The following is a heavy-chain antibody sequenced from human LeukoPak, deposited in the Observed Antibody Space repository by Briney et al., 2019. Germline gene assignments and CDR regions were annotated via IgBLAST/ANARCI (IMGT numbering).Heavy chain of an antibody. CDR3: ARDYPTWCSGGSCLIFDY. CDR2: ISSSSSYI. D-gene: IGHD2-15*01. CDR1: GFGLSSYN. Sequence: GGSLRLSCAASGFGLSSYNMNWVRQAPGKGLEWVSSISSSSSYIYYADSVKGRFTISRDNAKNSLYLQMNSLRAEDTAVYYCARDYPTWCSGGSCLIFDYWGQGTLVTVSS. V-gene: IGHV3-21*01. J-gene: IGHJ4*02.